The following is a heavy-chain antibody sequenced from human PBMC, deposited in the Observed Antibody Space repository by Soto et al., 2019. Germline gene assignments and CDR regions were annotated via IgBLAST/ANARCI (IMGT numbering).Heavy chain of an antibody. D-gene: IGHD3-22*01. CDR3: ARTRSSGYYPNDAADI. Sequence: QVQLVQSGAEVKKPGSSVKVSCKASGGTFSNYAITWVRQAPGQGPERMGGIMPVFGTSNYAQKFQSRVTITADKSTTTAYMELSSLRSEDTAGFLCARTRSSGYYPNDAADIWGQGTMVIVSS. CDR1: GGTFSNYA. V-gene: IGHV1-69*06. CDR2: IMPVFGTS. J-gene: IGHJ3*02.